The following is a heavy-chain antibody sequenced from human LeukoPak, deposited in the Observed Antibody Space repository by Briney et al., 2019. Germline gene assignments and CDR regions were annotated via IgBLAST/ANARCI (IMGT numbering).Heavy chain of an antibody. CDR2: IIPIFGTA. J-gene: IGHJ4*02. CDR1: GGTFSSYA. Sequence: ASVKVSCKASGGTFSSYAISWVRQAPGQGLEWMGGIIPIFGTANYAQKFQGRVTITADESTSTAYMELSSLRSEDTAVYYCASGYSSGWYGAYWGQGTLVTVSS. CDR3: ASGYSSGWYGAY. D-gene: IGHD6-19*01. V-gene: IGHV1-69*13.